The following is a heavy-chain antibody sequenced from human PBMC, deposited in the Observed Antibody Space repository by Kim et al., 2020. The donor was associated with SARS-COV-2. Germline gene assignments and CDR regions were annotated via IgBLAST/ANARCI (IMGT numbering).Heavy chain of an antibody. Sequence: AVSVKSRITINPDTSKNQFSLQLNSVTPEDTAVYYCAASGYYSGMEVYAYWGQGTLVTVSS. CDR3: AASGYYSGMEVYAY. J-gene: IGHJ4*02. V-gene: IGHV6-1*01. D-gene: IGHD5-18*01.